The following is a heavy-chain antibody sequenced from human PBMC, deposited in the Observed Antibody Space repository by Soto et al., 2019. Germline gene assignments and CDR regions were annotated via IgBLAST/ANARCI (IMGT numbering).Heavy chain of an antibody. CDR1: GFTFTSSA. V-gene: IGHV1-58*02. Sequence: ASVKVSCKASGFTFTSSAMQWVRQARGQRLEWIGWIVVGSGNTNYVQKFQERVTITRDMSTSTAYMELSSLRSEDTAVYYCATAPMVWFGELFQSGMDVWGQGTTVTVSS. J-gene: IGHJ6*02. CDR3: ATAPMVWFGELFQSGMDV. D-gene: IGHD3-10*01. CDR2: IVVGSGNT.